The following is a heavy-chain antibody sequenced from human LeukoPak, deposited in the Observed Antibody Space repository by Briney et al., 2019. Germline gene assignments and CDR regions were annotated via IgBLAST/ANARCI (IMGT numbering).Heavy chain of an antibody. Sequence: SETLSLTCTVSGGSISSYYWSWIRQPPGQGKEWIGYIYYSGSTNYNPSLTGRVTISVYTSKNQFSLKPSSVTAADTAVYYCARSAQHKAFDIWGQGTMVTVSS. J-gene: IGHJ3*02. D-gene: IGHD2-21*01. CDR2: IYYSGST. CDR3: ARSAQHKAFDI. CDR1: GGSISSYY. V-gene: IGHV4-59*01.